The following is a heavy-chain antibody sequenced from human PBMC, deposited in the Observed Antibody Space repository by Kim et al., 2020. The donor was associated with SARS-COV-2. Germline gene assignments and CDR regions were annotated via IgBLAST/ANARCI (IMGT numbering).Heavy chain of an antibody. J-gene: IGHJ4*02. V-gene: IGHV4-39*01. CDR1: GGSISCSSYY. Sequence: SETLSLTCTVSGGSISCSSYYWGWIRQPPGKGLEWIGSIYYSGSTYYNPSLKSRVTISVDTSKNQFSLKLSSVTAADTAVYYCARVDTAMVGGYFDYWGQGTLVTVSS. CDR3: ARVDTAMVGGYFDY. D-gene: IGHD5-18*01. CDR2: IYYSGST.